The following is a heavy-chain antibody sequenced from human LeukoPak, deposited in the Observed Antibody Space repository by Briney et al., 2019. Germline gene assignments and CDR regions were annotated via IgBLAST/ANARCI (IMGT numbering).Heavy chain of an antibody. D-gene: IGHD3-10*01. Sequence: TGGSLRLSCAASGFTFSSYSMNWVRQAPGKGLEWVSYISSSGSTIYYADSVKGRFTISRDNAKNSLYLQMNSLRAEDTAVYYCAKRNYGSGISLDYWGQGTLVTVSS. CDR1: GFTFSSYS. CDR3: AKRNYGSGISLDY. CDR2: ISSSGSTI. V-gene: IGHV3-48*04. J-gene: IGHJ4*02.